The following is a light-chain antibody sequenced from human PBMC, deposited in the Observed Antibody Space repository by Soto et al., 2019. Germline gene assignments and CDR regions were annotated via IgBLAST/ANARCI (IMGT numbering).Light chain of an antibody. CDR3: QQYYSYPLT. V-gene: IGKV1-8*01. J-gene: IGKJ1*01. Sequence: AILMTQSPSSVSSSTGDRVTITCLASQGISRYLAWYQQKPGKAPKLLIYAASTLQSGVPSRFSGSGSGTDFTLTISCLQSEDFATYYCQQYYSYPLTFGQGTKVDI. CDR1: QGISRY. CDR2: AAS.